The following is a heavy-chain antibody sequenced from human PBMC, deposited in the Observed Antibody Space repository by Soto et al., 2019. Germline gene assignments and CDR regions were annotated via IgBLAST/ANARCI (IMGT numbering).Heavy chain of an antibody. J-gene: IGHJ6*02. CDR1: GYTFTSYD. Sequence: ASVKVSCKASGYTFTSYDINWVRQATGQGPEWMGWMNPNSGNTGYAQKFQGRVTMTRNTSISTAYMELSSLRSEDTAVYYCARVGYSSGWWSEGYYYGMDVWGQGTTVTVSS. V-gene: IGHV1-8*01. D-gene: IGHD6-19*01. CDR3: ARVGYSSGWWSEGYYYGMDV. CDR2: MNPNSGNT.